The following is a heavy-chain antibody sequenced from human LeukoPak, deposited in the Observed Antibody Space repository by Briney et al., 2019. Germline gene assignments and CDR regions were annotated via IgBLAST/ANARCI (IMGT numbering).Heavy chain of an antibody. D-gene: IGHD3-16*01. Sequence: PGGSLRLSCAASGFTFSSYAMNWVRQAPGKGLEWVSSITDNGDSTTYADSVKGRFTISRDNAKNTLYLQMNSLRAEDTAVYYCAIGSYALGWGQGTLVTVSS. CDR1: GFTFSSYA. CDR3: AIGSYALG. J-gene: IGHJ4*02. CDR2: ITDNGDST. V-gene: IGHV3-23*01.